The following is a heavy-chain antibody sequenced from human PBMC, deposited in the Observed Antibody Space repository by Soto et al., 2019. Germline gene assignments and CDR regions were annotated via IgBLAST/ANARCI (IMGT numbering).Heavy chain of an antibody. D-gene: IGHD1-1*01. Sequence: QVQLVESGGGVVQPGRSLRLSCAASGFTFSSYGMHWVRQAPGKGLEWVAVISYDGNVAYYADSVRGRFTISRDNSKNTLYLQMNSLRTEDTAIYYCVKEGPITNWYFDYWGQGTLVTVSS. CDR1: GFTFSSYG. J-gene: IGHJ4*02. CDR3: VKEGPITNWYFDY. CDR2: ISYDGNVA. V-gene: IGHV3-30*18.